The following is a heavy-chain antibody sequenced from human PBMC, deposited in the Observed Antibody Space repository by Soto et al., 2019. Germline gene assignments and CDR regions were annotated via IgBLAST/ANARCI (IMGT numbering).Heavy chain of an antibody. CDR2: IYRSGTT. D-gene: IGHD1-26*01. Sequence: SETLSLTCVVSNFSISSGYYWGCIRQSPGKGLEWIASIYRSGTTSYNPSLKSRVTISVDPSKNQFSLMLTAVTAADTAVYYCARTHSGSYPSVFNYWGRGSLVTV. CDR3: ARTHSGSYPSVFNY. V-gene: IGHV4-38-2*01. J-gene: IGHJ4*02. CDR1: NFSISSGYY.